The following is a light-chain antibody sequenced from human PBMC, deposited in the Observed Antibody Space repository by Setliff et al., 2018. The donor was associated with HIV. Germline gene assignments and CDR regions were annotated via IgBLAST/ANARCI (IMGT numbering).Light chain of an antibody. Sequence: SVLTQPASVSGSPGQSITISCTGTSSDIGGHNYVSWYQQHPGKAPKLMISEVSNRPPGVSNRFSGSKSGNTASLTISGLQPEDEADYYCSSYSSSRPRVFGTGTKVTVL. V-gene: IGLV2-14*01. CDR1: SSDIGGHNY. CDR2: EVS. CDR3: SSYSSSRPRV. J-gene: IGLJ1*01.